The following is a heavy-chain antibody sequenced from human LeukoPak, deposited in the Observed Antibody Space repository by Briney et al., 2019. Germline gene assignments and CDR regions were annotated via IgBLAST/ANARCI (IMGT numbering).Heavy chain of an antibody. CDR3: ARDRTLVRGVMSALDI. D-gene: IGHD3-10*01. J-gene: IGHJ3*02. CDR2: ISSDTNSI. V-gene: IGHV3-48*01. Sequence: PGGSLRLSCAASGFSFSSYIMNWARQAPGKGLEWVSYISSDTNSIYYADSAKGRFTISGDNAKKSLYLQMNSLRAEDTAVYYCARDRTLVRGVMSALDIWGQGTRVTVS. CDR1: GFSFSSYI.